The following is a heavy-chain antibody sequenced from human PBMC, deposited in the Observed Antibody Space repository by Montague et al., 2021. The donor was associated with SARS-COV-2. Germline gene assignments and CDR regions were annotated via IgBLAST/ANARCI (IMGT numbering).Heavy chain of an antibody. V-gene: IGHV4-59*01. J-gene: IGHJ6*02. Sequence: NPSLKSRVTISVDTSKNQFSLKLSSVTAADTAVYYCARAIGSMYSSSWYYYYYGMDVWGQGTTVAVSS. D-gene: IGHD6-13*01. CDR3: ARAIGSMYSSSWYYYYYGMDV.